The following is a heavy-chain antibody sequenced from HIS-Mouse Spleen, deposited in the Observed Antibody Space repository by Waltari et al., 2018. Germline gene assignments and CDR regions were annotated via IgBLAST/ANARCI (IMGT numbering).Heavy chain of an antibody. CDR3: AHSLGYYYDSSGYYFYFDY. D-gene: IGHD3-22*01. J-gene: IGHJ4*02. CDR2: IYWNDDK. CDR1: GFSLSTSGVG. Sequence: QITLKESGPTLVKPTQTLTLTCTFSGFSLSTSGVGVGWIRQPPGKALEWLALIYWNDDKRYSPSLKSRLTITKDTSKNQLVLTMTNMDPVDTATYYCAHSLGYYYDSSGYYFYFDYWGQGTLVTVSS. V-gene: IGHV2-5*01.